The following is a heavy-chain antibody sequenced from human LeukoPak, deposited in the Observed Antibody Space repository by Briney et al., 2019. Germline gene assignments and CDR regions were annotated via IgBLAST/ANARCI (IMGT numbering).Heavy chain of an antibody. D-gene: IGHD6-6*01. J-gene: IGHJ4*02. CDR3: ATLVSSSSAY. Sequence: PGGSLRLSCAASGFTFSNYAMSWVRQAPGKGLERVSALGDSGGSRYYADSAKGRFTISRDNSKNTVYLQMNSLRAEDTAVYYCATLVSSSSAYWGQGTLVTVSS. CDR1: GFTFSNYA. CDR2: LGDSGGSR. V-gene: IGHV3-23*01.